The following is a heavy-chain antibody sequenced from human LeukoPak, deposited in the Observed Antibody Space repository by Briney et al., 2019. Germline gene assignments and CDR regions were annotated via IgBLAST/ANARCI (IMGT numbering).Heavy chain of an antibody. CDR2: IYYSGST. CDR3: ARDYGGNFGGDAFDI. V-gene: IGHV4-39*02. Sequence: ASETLSLTCTVSGGSISSSSYYWGWIRQPPGKGLEWIGSIYYSGSTYYNPSLKSRVTISVDTSKNQFSLKLSSVTAADTAVYYCARDYGGNFGGDAFDIWGQGTMVTVSS. J-gene: IGHJ3*02. CDR1: GGSISSSSYY. D-gene: IGHD4-23*01.